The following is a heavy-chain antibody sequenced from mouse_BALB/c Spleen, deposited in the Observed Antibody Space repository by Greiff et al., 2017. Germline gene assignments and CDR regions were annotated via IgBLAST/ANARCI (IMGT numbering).Heavy chain of an antibody. Sequence: QVQLQQSGPELVKPGASVRISCKASGYTFTSYYIHWVKQRPGQGLEWIGWIYPGNVNTKYNEKFKGKATLTADKSSSTAYMQLSSLTSEDSAVYFCARIPYYYGTSYAMDYWGQGTSVTVSS. CDR2: IYPGNVNT. J-gene: IGHJ4*01. D-gene: IGHD1-1*01. CDR3: ARIPYYYGTSYAMDY. CDR1: GYTFTSYY. V-gene: IGHV1S56*01.